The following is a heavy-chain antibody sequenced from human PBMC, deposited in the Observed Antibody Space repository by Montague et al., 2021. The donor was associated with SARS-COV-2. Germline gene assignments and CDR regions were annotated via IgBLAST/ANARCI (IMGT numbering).Heavy chain of an antibody. CDR3: ARDRVGLGSGWRSTVDWYFDY. CDR2: IYTSGST. J-gene: IGHJ4*02. Sequence: SETLSLTCDVYGDSISSYYWSWIRQPAGKGLEWIGRIYTSGSTNYNPSLKSRVTMSVDTSKNQFSLKLSSVTAADTAVYYCARDRVGLGSGWRSTVDWYFDYWGQGTLVTVSS. D-gene: IGHD6-25*01. CDR1: GDSISSYY. V-gene: IGHV4-59*10.